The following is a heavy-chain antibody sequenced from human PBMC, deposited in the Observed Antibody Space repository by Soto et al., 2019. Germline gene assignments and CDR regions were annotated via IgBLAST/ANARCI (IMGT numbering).Heavy chain of an antibody. V-gene: IGHV6-1*01. J-gene: IGHJ6*02. CDR3: AREEVYCSGGSCYYYGMDV. CDR2: TYYRSKWYN. CDR1: GDSVSSNSAA. D-gene: IGHD2-15*01. Sequence: SQTLSLTCAISGDSVSSNSAAWNWIRQSPSRGLEWLGRTYYRSKWYNDYAVSVKSRITINPDTSKNQFSLQLNSVTPEDTAVYYCAREEVYCSGGSCYYYGMDVWGQGTTVTVSS.